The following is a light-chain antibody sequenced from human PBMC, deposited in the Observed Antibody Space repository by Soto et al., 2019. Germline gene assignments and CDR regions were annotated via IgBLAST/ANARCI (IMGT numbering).Light chain of an antibody. V-gene: IGKV3-11*01. Sequence: EIVLTQSPATLSLSPGGRATLSCRASQSVSSYLAWYQQKPGQAPRLLIYDASNRATGIPARFSGSGSGSDFTLTISSLEPEDFAVYYCQQRNNWPPITFGQGTRLEIK. CDR3: QQRNNWPPIT. J-gene: IGKJ5*01. CDR2: DAS. CDR1: QSVSSY.